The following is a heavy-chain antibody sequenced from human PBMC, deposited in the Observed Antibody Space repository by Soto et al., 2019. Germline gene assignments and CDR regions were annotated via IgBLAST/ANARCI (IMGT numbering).Heavy chain of an antibody. V-gene: IGHV4-31*03. J-gene: IGHJ4*02. D-gene: IGHD3-16*02. CDR2: IYYSGST. Sequence: QVQLQESGPGLVKPSQTLSLTCTVSGGSISRGGYYWSWIRQHPGKGLEWIGYIYYSGSTSYNPSLKSRLTISVSTSKNQSSLTLSSVTAADTAVYYCARGVIHWGQGTLGTVAS. CDR3: ARGVIH. CDR1: GGSISRGGYY.